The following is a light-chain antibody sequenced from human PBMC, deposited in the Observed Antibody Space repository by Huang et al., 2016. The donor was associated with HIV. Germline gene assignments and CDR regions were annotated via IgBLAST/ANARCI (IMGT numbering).Light chain of an antibody. CDR2: CAS. CDR3: QQYSKWPPNT. J-gene: IGKJ2*01. CDR1: QWVNSK. V-gene: IGKV3-15*01. Sequence: EIVMTKSPDTLSLSPGERATLACRASQWVNSKLAWYHQKPGQAPRLLLYCASTRASVGPGRFSGSGSGTEFTLTISSLQSEDFAVYYCQQYSKWPPNTFGQGTKLESK.